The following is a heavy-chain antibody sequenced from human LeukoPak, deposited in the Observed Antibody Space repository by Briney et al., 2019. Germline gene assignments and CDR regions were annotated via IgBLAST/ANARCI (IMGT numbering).Heavy chain of an antibody. CDR3: AREGDSSGFPWFDP. D-gene: IGHD3-22*01. Sequence: ASVKVSCKGSGYTLSNHAFSWVRQAPGQGLEWMGWISADNGNTNHAQKFQGRVSLTTDTSTSTAYMELRSLRSEDTAVYYCAREGDSSGFPWFDPWGQGTLVTVSS. J-gene: IGHJ5*02. CDR1: GYTLSNHA. V-gene: IGHV1-18*04. CDR2: ISADNGNT.